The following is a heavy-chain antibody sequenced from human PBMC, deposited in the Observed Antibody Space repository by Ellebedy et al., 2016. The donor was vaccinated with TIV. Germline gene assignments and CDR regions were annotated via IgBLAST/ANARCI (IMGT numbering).Heavy chain of an antibody. V-gene: IGHV3-7*01. J-gene: IGHJ3*02. CDR3: ATDGSYGDYRFPTHAFEI. D-gene: IGHD4-17*01. CDR2: INQDGSEK. Sequence: GGSLRLSCTASEFSFSNYWMTWVRQAPGKGLEWVANINQDGSEKYYVDSVKGRFTISRDNAKNSLYLEMYSLTAEDTAVYYCATDGSYGDYRFPTHAFEIWGQGTMVTVSS. CDR1: EFSFSNYW.